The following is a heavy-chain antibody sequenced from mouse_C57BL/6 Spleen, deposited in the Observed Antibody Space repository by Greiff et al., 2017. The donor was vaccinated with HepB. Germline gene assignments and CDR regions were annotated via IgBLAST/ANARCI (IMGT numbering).Heavy chain of an antibody. CDR3: ARSDGSSPSYAMDY. CDR1: GYAFSSYW. J-gene: IGHJ4*01. V-gene: IGHV1-80*01. Sequence: QVQLKQSGAELVKPGASVKISCKASGYAFSSYWMNWVKQRPGKGLEWIGQIYPGDGDTNYNGKFKGKATLTADKSSSTAYMQLSSLTSEDSAVYFCARSDGSSPSYAMDYWGQGTSVTVSS. D-gene: IGHD1-1*01. CDR2: IYPGDGDT.